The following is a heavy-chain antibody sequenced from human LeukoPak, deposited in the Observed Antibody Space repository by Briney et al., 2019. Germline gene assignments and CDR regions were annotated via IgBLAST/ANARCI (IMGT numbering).Heavy chain of an antibody. Sequence: SETLSLTCTVSGGSISSYYWSWIRQPPGKGLEWIGYIYYSGSTNYNPSLKSRVTISVDTSKNQFSLKLSSVTAADTAVYYCARGSIVADYWGQGTLVTVSS. V-gene: IGHV4-59*01. CDR1: GGSISSYY. J-gene: IGHJ4*02. CDR2: IYYSGST. CDR3: ARGSIVADY. D-gene: IGHD2-15*01.